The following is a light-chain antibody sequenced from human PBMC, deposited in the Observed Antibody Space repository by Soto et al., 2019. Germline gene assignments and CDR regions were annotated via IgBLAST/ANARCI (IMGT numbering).Light chain of an antibody. V-gene: IGKV3-20*01. CDR2: GGS. CDR3: QQYGSAPRT. J-gene: IGKJ1*01. Sequence: EIVLTQSPGTLSLSPGERATLSFSASQSVIARQLAGYQHKPGRAPRLLMFGGSNRATGVPDRFTGSGSGTDVTLTISRLEPEDFAVYYCQQYGSAPRTFGQGTNVDIK. CDR1: QSVIARQ.